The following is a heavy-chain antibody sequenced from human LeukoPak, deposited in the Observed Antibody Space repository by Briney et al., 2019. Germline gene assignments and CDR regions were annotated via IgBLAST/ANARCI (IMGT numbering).Heavy chain of an antibody. CDR3: ARGGATRGRFEN. CDR1: GFPFNVQT. D-gene: IGHD1-26*01. V-gene: IGHV3-7*01. CDR2: MRQDGSGI. Sequence: GGSLRLSCAASGFPFNVQTMSWVRQAPGKGLDWVASMRQDGSGIYYVDSVKGRFTISRDNPKNSLYLQMNSLRAEDTAVCYCARGGATRGRFENWGQGTLVTVSS. J-gene: IGHJ4*02.